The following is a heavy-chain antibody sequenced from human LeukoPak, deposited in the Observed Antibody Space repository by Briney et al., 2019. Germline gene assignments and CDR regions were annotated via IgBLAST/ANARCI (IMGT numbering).Heavy chain of an antibody. CDR2: IYYSGST. V-gene: IGHV4-39*07. CDR3: ASPRGSHAPFDY. D-gene: IGHD1-26*01. J-gene: IGHJ4*02. CDR1: GGSISSSSYY. Sequence: SETLSLTCTVSGGSISSSSYYWGWIRQPPGKGLEGIGSIYYSGSTYYNPSLKSRVTISVDTSKNQFSLKLSSVTAADTAVYYCASPRGSHAPFDYWGQGTLVTVSS.